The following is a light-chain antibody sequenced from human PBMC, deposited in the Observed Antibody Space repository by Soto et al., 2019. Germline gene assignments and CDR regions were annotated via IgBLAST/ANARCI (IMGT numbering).Light chain of an antibody. CDR3: KQYNSYST. V-gene: IGKV1-5*01. Sequence: DVQMTQSPSSLSASVGESLTLTCRASQTVTSYLNWYQQKPGKAPKLLIYDASSLESGVPSRFSGSGSGTEFTLTISSLQPDDFATYYCKQYNSYSTFGQGTKV. CDR1: QTVTSY. CDR2: DAS. J-gene: IGKJ1*01.